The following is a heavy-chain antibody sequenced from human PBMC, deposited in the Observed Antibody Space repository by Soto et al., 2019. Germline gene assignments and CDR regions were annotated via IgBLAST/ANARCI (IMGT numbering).Heavy chain of an antibody. CDR2: IYFSEYT. Sequence: PSESLSFTCTVSGVFLRSGFWSWILHPPGKGLEWIGDIYFSEYTDYNPSLKSRVTISVDTSKDQFSLPLKSVTAADTAVYYCARHRDYDIMPNCRKYYFDYWGQGTLGTVSS. CDR3: ARHRDYDIMPNCRKYYFDY. J-gene: IGHJ4*02. D-gene: IGHD3-9*01. V-gene: IGHV4-59*08. CDR1: GVFLRSGF.